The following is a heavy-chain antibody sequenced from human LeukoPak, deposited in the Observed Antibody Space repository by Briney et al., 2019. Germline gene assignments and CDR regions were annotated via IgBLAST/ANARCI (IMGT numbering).Heavy chain of an antibody. D-gene: IGHD4-23*01. V-gene: IGHV3-21*01. CDR1: TFTFSSYN. CDR2: ISSSSSYI. CDR3: ARGTPLDY. Sequence: GGSLSLSCAASTFTFSSYNLNWVRQAPGKGLEWVSYISSSSSYIYYADSVKVRFTSSRYNAKTSLYLQMNILRAEDTSVYYCARGTPLDYWGQGTLVTVSS. J-gene: IGHJ4*02.